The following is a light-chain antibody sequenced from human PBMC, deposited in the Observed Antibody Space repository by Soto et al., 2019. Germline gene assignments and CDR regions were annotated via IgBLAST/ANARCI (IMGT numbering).Light chain of an antibody. J-gene: IGKJ2*01. CDR2: DAS. V-gene: IGKV3-15*01. CDR1: QTIDNT. Sequence: EIVMTQSPATLSLSPGERATLSGRASQTIDNTLAWYQRKPGQAPRLLIYDASTRATGVPARFSGSGSGTDFTLTISSLQSEDFAVYYCQHYNYWPYTFGQGTKVDI. CDR3: QHYNYWPYT.